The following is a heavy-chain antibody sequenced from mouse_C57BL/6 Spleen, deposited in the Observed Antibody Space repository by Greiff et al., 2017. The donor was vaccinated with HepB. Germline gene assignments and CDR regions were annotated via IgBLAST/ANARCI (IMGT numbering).Heavy chain of an antibody. V-gene: IGHV5-9*01. Sequence: EVQLVESGGGLVKPGGSLKLSCAASGFTFSSYTMSWVRQTPEKRLEWVATISGGGGNTYYPDSVKGRFTISRDNAKNTLYLQMSSLRSEDTALYYGARRDGYYGFAYWGQGTLVTVSA. CDR3: ARRDGYYGFAY. CDR2: ISGGGGNT. D-gene: IGHD2-3*01. CDR1: GFTFSSYT. J-gene: IGHJ3*01.